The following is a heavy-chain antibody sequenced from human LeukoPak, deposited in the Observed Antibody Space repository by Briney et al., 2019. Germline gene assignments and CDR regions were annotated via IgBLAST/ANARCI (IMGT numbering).Heavy chain of an antibody. Sequence: GGSLRLSCRTSGFAFNNYAMNWVSQPPGKGLEWVSGISGFNTYYADSVNGRFTISRDNSKNVLYLQMNRLRVEDTAVYYCVKDVCTSPRCLLYSDSWGQGALVTVSS. D-gene: IGHD2-2*01. J-gene: IGHJ4*02. CDR2: ISGFNT. CDR1: GFAFNNYA. V-gene: IGHV3-23*01. CDR3: VKDVCTSPRCLLYSDS.